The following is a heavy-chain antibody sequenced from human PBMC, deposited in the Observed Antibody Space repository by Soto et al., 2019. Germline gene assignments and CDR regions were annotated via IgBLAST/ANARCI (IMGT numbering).Heavy chain of an antibody. CDR3: ARGEGDFWSGSYSRNYGMDV. V-gene: IGHV4-61*01. CDR2: IYYSGST. Sequence: PSATLSLTCTVSGGSFSSGIYYWTWIRQPPGKVLEWIGYIYYSGSTNYNPSLKSRVTISVDTSKNQFSLKLSSVTAADTAVYYCARGEGDFWSGSYSRNYGMDVWGQGTTVTVSS. D-gene: IGHD3-3*01. CDR1: GGSFSSGIYY. J-gene: IGHJ6*02.